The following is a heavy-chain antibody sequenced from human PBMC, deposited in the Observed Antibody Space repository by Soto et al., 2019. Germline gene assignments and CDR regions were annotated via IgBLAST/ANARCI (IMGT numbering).Heavy chain of an antibody. CDR1: GYSFSSYW. D-gene: IGHD3-9*01. CDR2: IYPGDSDT. CDR3: ARQPDYNILTGYLYYFDY. V-gene: IGHV5-51*01. J-gene: IGHJ4*02. Sequence: LKMSCKSSGYSFSSYWIGWVRQMPGKGLEWMGIIYPGDSDTRYNPSFQGQVTISVDKSTRTAYLEWSSLKASDTAMYYCARQPDYNILTGYLYYFDYWGQGTLVTVSS.